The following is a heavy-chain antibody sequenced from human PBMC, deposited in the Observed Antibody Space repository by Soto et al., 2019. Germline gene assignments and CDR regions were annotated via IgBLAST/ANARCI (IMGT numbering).Heavy chain of an antibody. J-gene: IGHJ4*02. CDR2: ISWNSGSK. D-gene: IGHD2-15*01. CDR3: ARGYCSGGSCYRADY. CDR1: GFSFDDYA. Sequence: EVQLVESGGGLVQPGRSLRLSCAASGFSFDDYAMHWVRQAPGKGLEWVSGISWNSGSKGYVDSVKGGFTISRDKAKNSLYLQMNSLRAEDTALYYCARGYCSGGSCYRADYWGQGTLVTVSS. V-gene: IGHV3-9*01.